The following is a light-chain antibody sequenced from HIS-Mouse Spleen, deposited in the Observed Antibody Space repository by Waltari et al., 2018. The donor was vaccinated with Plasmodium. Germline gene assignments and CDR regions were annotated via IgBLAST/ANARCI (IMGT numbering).Light chain of an antibody. CDR2: GAS. V-gene: IGKV3-20*01. J-gene: IGKJ4*01. CDR3: QQYGSSPLT. Sequence: IVLTQSPGTLSLSPWARATLSCRASQSVSSSYLAWYQQKPGQAPRLLIYGASSRATGIPDRFSGSGSGTDFTLTISRLEPEDFAVYYCQQYGSSPLTFGGGTKVEIK. CDR1: QSVSSSY.